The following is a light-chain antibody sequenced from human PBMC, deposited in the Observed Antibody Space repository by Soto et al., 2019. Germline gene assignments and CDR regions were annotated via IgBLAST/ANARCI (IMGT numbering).Light chain of an antibody. CDR3: HQYGSSPRT. J-gene: IGKJ1*01. V-gene: IGKV3-20*01. CDR1: QSIKSSS. Sequence: EIVLTQSPGTLSLSPGERATLSCRASQSIKSSSLAWYQQRPGQAPRLLIYGASSRATGIPDKFSGSGSGTDFTLTISRLEPEDFAIYYCHQYGSSPRTFGQGTKVDIK. CDR2: GAS.